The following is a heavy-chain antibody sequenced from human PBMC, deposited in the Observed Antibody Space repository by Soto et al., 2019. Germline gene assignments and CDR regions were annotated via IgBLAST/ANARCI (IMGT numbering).Heavy chain of an antibody. D-gene: IGHD6-6*01. J-gene: IGHJ4*02. V-gene: IGHV6-1*01. CDR2: TYYRSKWYN. CDR1: GDSVSSNSAA. CDR3: ARHEYSSSSDRAERFDY. Sequence: SQTLSLTCAVSGDSVSSNSAAWNWIRQSPSKGLEWLGRTYYRSKWYNDYAVSVKSRLTINPDTSKNQFSLQLNSVTPEDTAVYYCARHEYSSSSDRAERFDYWGQGTLVTVSS.